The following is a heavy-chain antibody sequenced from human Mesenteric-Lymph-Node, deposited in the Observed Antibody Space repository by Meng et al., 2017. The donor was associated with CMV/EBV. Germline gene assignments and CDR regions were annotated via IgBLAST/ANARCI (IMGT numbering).Heavy chain of an antibody. D-gene: IGHD3-3*01. CDR2: ISAYNGNT. V-gene: IGHV1-18*04. CDR3: ARDSEGYDFWSGYCHFDY. CDR1: GYTFTGYY. Sequence: ASVKVSCKASGYTFTGYYMHWVRQAPGQGLEWMGWISAYNGNTNYAQKLQGRVTMTTDTSTTTVYMELRSLRSDDTAVYYCARDSEGYDFWSGYCHFDYWGQGTLVTVSS. J-gene: IGHJ4*02.